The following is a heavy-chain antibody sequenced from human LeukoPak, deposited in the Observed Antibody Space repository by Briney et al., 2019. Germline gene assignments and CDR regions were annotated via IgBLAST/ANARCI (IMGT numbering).Heavy chain of an antibody. CDR3: ARGPRIAAQDNWFDP. Sequence: AAVNVSCKSSGYTFTSYDLNWVRQATGQGLEWMGWMNPNSGNTDYAQKFQGRVTMTRNTSISTAYMELSSLRSEDTAVYYCARGPRIAAQDNWFDPWGQGTLVTVYS. CDR1: GYTFTSYD. D-gene: IGHD6-6*01. J-gene: IGHJ5*02. CDR2: MNPNSGNT. V-gene: IGHV1-8*01.